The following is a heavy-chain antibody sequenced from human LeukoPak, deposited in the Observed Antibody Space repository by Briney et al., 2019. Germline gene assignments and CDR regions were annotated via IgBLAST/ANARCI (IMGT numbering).Heavy chain of an antibody. CDR1: GGTFISYA. D-gene: IGHD4-17*01. CDR3: TIYGDYSKHYFDY. V-gene: IGHV1-69*13. J-gene: IGHJ4*02. Sequence: SVKVSCKASGGTFISYAISWVRQAPGQGLEWMGGIIPIFGTANYAQTFQGRVTITADESTSTAYMELSSLRSEDTAVYYCTIYGDYSKHYFDYWGQGTLVTVSS. CDR2: IIPIFGTA.